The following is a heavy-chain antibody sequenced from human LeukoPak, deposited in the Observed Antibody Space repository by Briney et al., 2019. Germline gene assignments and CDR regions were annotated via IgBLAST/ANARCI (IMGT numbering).Heavy chain of an antibody. CDR3: ARSLYSSSWYYYYYYYMDV. D-gene: IGHD6-13*01. Sequence: ASVKVSCTASGYTFTSYDINWVRQAPGQGLEWMGWMNPNSGNTGYAQKFQGRVTMTRNTSISTAYMELSSLRSEDTAVYYCARSLYSSSWYYYYYYYMDVWGKGTTVTVSS. CDR2: MNPNSGNT. J-gene: IGHJ6*03. V-gene: IGHV1-8*01. CDR1: GYTFTSYD.